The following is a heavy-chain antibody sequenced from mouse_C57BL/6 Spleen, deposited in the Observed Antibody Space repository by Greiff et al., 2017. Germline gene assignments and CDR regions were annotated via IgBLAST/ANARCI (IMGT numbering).Heavy chain of an antibody. V-gene: IGHV1-69*01. J-gene: IGHJ3*01. CDR3: ATHYYYGSSYLFAY. Sequence: VKLVESGAELVMPGASVKLSCKASGYTFTSYWMHWVKQRPGQGLEWIGEIDPSDSYTNYNQKFKGKSTLTVDKSSSTAYMQLSSLTSEDSAVYYCATHYYYGSSYLFAYWGQGTLVTVSA. CDR1: GYTFTSYW. CDR2: IDPSDSYT. D-gene: IGHD1-1*01.